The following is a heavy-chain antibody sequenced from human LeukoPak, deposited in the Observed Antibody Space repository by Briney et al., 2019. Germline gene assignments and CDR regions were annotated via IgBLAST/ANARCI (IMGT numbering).Heavy chain of an antibody. V-gene: IGHV3-23*01. CDR2: TSGSGGST. CDR1: GFTFNNYA. Sequence: PGGSLRLSCAASGFTFNNYATSWVRQAPGKGLEWVSATSGSGGSTYYADPLKGRFTISRDNSKNTLYLQMNSLRAEDTALYYCAKDGIGGIYYDSSGYFDYWGQGTLVTVSS. CDR3: AKDGIGGIYYDSSGYFDY. J-gene: IGHJ4*02. D-gene: IGHD3-22*01.